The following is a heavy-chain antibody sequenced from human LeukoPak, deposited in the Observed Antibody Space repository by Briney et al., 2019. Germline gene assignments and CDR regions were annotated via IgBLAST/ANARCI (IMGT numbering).Heavy chain of an antibody. CDR3: ASRARSHFDY. CDR1: GFTFSSYW. V-gene: IGHV3-74*01. CDR2: IKGDGSTT. Sequence: PGGSQRLSCAASGFTFSSYWMHWARHAPGKGRVWVSRIKGDGSTTIYADSVKGRFTISRDNAKNTLYLQMTSLRAEATAVYYCASRARSHFDYWGQGSLVTV. J-gene: IGHJ4*02. D-gene: IGHD2-15*01.